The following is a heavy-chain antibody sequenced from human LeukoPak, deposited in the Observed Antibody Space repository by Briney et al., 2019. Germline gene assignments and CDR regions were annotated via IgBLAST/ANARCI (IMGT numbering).Heavy chain of an antibody. V-gene: IGHV3-64*01. CDR3: ARTSGIYGGPYQY. Sequence: PGGSLRLSCAASGFTLRTYAMHWVCQAPGKGLEYVSAISSNGGSTYYAKSVKGRFSTSRDNSKNTLYLQMGSLRAEDMAVYYCARTSGIYGGPYQYWGQGTLVTVSS. J-gene: IGHJ4*02. D-gene: IGHD1-26*01. CDR2: ISSNGGST. CDR1: GFTLRTYA.